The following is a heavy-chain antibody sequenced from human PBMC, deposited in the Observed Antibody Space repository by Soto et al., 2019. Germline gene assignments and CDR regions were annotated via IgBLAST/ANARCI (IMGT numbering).Heavy chain of an antibody. D-gene: IGHD2-2*01. CDR2: ITASADTT. Sequence: EEQLLESGGGLVRPGGSLRLSCAASAFTFRSYAMSWVRQAPGKGLEWVSAITASADTTYYADSVKGRFTISRDNSTKTQYLRMNGRRAAVTAVDYWAKVSTLRDCTTTSCLGALDIWGQGTMVT. J-gene: IGHJ3*02. CDR1: AFTFRSYA. V-gene: IGHV3-23*01. CDR3: AKVSTLRDCTTTSCLGALDI.